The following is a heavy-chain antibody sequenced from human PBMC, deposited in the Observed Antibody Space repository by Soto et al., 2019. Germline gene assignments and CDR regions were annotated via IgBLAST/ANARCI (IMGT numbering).Heavy chain of an antibody. Sequence: GGSLRLSCAASGFSFSSYAMHWVRQAPGKGLEWVAVIWYDGFNKYYADSVKGRFTISRDNSNNTLYVQMNSLKAEDTAVYYCVRDPYLPAAGRLSSRHYWGPGTLVTVSS. CDR3: VRDPYLPAAGRLSSRHY. J-gene: IGHJ4*02. V-gene: IGHV3-33*01. CDR1: GFSFSSYA. D-gene: IGHD2-2*01. CDR2: IWYDGFNK.